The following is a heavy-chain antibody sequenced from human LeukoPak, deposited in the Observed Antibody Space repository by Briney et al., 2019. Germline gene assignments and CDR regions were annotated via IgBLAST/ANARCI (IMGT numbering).Heavy chain of an antibody. CDR2: INAGNGNT. J-gene: IGHJ4*02. CDR3: ARVGYSYGYTYLDY. V-gene: IGHV1-3*01. D-gene: IGHD5-18*01. Sequence: GASVTVSCKASGYSFTGYAMHWVRQAPGQRLEWMGWINAGNGNTKYSQKFQGRVTITRDTSASTAYMELSSLRSEDTAVYYCARVGYSYGYTYLDYWGQGTLVTVSS. CDR1: GYSFTGYA.